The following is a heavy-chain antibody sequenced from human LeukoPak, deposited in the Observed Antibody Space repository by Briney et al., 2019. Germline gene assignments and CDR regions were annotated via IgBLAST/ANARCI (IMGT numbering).Heavy chain of an antibody. D-gene: IGHD1-26*01. CDR1: GYTFTSYY. V-gene: IGHV1-46*01. J-gene: IGHJ4*02. CDR3: ARDKSADQWELLL. CDR2: INPSGGST. Sequence: ASVEVSCKASGYTFTSYYMHWVRQAPGQGLEWMGIINPSGGSTSYAQKFQGRVTMTRDMSTSTVYMELSSLRSEDTAVYYCARDKSADQWELLLWGQGTLVTVSS.